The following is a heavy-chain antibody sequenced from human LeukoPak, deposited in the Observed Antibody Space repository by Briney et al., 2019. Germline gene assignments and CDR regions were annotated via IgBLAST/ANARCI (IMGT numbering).Heavy chain of an antibody. CDR2: IYYSGST. CDR3: ARGGYCSSTSCYLDY. Sequence: KPSETLSLTCTVSGGSISSYYWSWIRQPPGKGLEWIGYIYYSGSTNYNPSLKSRVTISVDTSKNQFSLKLSSVTAADTAVYYCARGGYCSSTSCYLDYWGQGTLVTVSS. CDR1: GGSISSYY. D-gene: IGHD2-2*01. J-gene: IGHJ4*02. V-gene: IGHV4-59*12.